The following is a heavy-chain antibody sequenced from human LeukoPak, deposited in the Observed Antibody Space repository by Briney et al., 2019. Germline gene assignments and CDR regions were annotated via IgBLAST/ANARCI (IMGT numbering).Heavy chain of an antibody. CDR3: ARDSGYSYGATVDY. CDR2: IYHSGST. V-gene: IGHV4-38-2*02. D-gene: IGHD5-18*01. J-gene: IGHJ4*02. Sequence: SETLSLTCAASGYSISSGYYWGWIRQPPGKGLEWIGSIYHSGSTYYNPSLKSRVTISVDTSKNQFSLKLSSVTAADTAVYYCARDSGYSYGATVDYWGQGTLVTVSS. CDR1: GYSISSGYY.